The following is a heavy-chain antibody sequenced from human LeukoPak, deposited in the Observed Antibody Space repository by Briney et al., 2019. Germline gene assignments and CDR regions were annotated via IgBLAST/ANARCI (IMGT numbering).Heavy chain of an antibody. D-gene: IGHD6-6*01. V-gene: IGHV1-2*02. CDR1: GYTFTGYY. CDR2: INPNSGGT. CDR3: ARDWPYSSSSGFDY. J-gene: IGHJ4*02. Sequence: ASVTVSCKASGYTFTGYYMHWVRQAPGQGLEWIGWINPNSGGTNYAQKFQGRVTMTRDTSISTAYMELSRLRSDDTAVYYCARDWPYSSSSGFDYWGQGTLVTVSS.